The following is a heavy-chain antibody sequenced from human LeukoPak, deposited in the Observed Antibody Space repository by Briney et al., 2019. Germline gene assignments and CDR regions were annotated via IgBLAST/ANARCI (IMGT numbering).Heavy chain of an antibody. V-gene: IGHV3-30-3*01. Sequence: PGGSLRLSCAASGFTFSSYDMHWVRQAPGKGLEWVAGISYDGSNEYYADSVKGRFTISRDIPKNTLYLQMNSLRVEDTAVYYCAREHYESGSYYKKFDYWGQGTLVTVSS. D-gene: IGHD3-10*01. CDR3: AREHYESGSYYKKFDY. CDR1: GFTFSSYD. J-gene: IGHJ4*02. CDR2: ISYDGSNE.